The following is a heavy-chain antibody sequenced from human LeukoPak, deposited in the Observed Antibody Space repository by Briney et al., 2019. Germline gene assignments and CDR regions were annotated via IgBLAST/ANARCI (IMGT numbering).Heavy chain of an antibody. J-gene: IGHJ4*02. Sequence: GGSLRLSCAASGFTFSSYAMHWVRQAPGKGLEYVSAISSNGGSTYYANSVKGRFTISRDNSKNTLYLQMGSLRAEDMAVYYCAKTYCTNGVCYTGLVDYWGQGTLVTVSS. V-gene: IGHV3-64*01. D-gene: IGHD2-8*01. CDR3: AKTYCTNGVCYTGLVDY. CDR2: ISSNGGST. CDR1: GFTFSSYA.